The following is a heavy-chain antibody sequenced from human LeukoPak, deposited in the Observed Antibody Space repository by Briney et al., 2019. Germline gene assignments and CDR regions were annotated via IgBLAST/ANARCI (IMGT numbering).Heavy chain of an antibody. D-gene: IGHD3-3*01. CDR1: GFTFSSYG. Sequence: PGGSLRLSCAASGFTFSSYGMHWVRQAPGKGLEWVAVISYDGSNKYYADSVKGRFTISRDNAKNSLYLQMNSLRAEDTAVYYCARGYDFWSGLRANWFDPWGQGTLVTVSS. J-gene: IGHJ5*02. CDR2: ISYDGSNK. CDR3: ARGYDFWSGLRANWFDP. V-gene: IGHV3-30*03.